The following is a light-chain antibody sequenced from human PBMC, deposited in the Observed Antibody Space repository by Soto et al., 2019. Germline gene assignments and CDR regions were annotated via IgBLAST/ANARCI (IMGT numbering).Light chain of an antibody. Sequence: MTHSPVTLSVSPGERATLSCRASQFIGSNLAWYQQKPALPPTLLIYDASTRATGIPARFSGSGSGTEFTLTISSLQSGDVSVYYCQQNNNWPPLTCGGGTNVHIK. V-gene: IGKV3-15*01. CDR2: DAS. CDR1: QFIGSN. CDR3: QQNNNWPPLT. J-gene: IGKJ4*01.